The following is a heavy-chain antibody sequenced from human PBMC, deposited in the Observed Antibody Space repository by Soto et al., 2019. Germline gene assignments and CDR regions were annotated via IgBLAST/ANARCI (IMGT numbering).Heavy chain of an antibody. V-gene: IGHV4-34*01. D-gene: IGHD3-3*01. J-gene: IGHJ4*02. CDR2: INHSGST. CDR3: ARVRGYHMVGGRNYFDY. Sequence: PTAAQSLTCDVYGGSFSGYYWSRIRQPPGKGLEWIGEINHSGSTNYNPSLKSRVTISVDTSKNQFSLKLSSVTAADTAVYYCARVRGYHMVGGRNYFDYWGQGTLVTVSS. CDR1: GGSFSGYY.